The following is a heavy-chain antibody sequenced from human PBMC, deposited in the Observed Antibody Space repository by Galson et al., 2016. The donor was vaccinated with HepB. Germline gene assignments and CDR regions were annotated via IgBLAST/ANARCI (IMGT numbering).Heavy chain of an antibody. CDR2: ISSYNGDT. CDR1: GYTFTNYG. CDR3: ARGGANFDWILDF. D-gene: IGHD3-9*01. J-gene: IGHJ4*02. V-gene: IGHV1-18*01. Sequence: SCKASGYTFTNYGVSWVRQAPGQGLEWMGWISSYNGDTNYARKFQGRVTMTTDKSTSTAYMDLRSLKSDDTAVYFCARGGANFDWILDFWGQGTLVTVSS.